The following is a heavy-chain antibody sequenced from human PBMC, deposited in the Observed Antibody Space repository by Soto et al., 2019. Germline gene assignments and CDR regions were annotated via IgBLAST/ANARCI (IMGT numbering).Heavy chain of an antibody. D-gene: IGHD1-1*01. CDR1: GFTFSSYA. CDR2: IRSSGDKT. CDR3: AKQQGQGTPYYHAMDV. V-gene: IGHV3-23*01. Sequence: EVQLLESGGGLVQPGGSLRLSCAASGFTFSSYAMSWVRQAPGKGLEWVSVIRSSGDKTYYADSVKGRFTISRDNSKNTLYIQMNSLRAEDTAVYYCAKQQGQGTPYYHAMDVWAQGTTVTVSS. J-gene: IGHJ6*02.